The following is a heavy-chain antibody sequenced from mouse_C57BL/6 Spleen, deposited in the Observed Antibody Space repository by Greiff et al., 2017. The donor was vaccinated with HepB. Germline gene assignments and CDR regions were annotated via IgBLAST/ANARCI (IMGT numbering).Heavy chain of an antibody. J-gene: IGHJ4*01. CDR2: ISSGGSYT. CDR1: GFTFSSYG. D-gene: IGHD2-4*01. Sequence: EVKLVESGGDLVKPGGSLKLSCAASGFTFSSYGMSWVRQTPDKRLEWVATISSGGSYTYYPDSVKGRFTISRDNAKNTLYLQMSSLKSEDTAMYYCARLYYDYDGYAMDYWGQGTSVTVSS. CDR3: ARLYYDYDGYAMDY. V-gene: IGHV5-6*01.